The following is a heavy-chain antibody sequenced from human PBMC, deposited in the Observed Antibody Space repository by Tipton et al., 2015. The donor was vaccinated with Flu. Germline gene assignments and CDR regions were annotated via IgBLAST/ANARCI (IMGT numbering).Heavy chain of an antibody. J-gene: IGHJ4*02. D-gene: IGHD2-2*01. CDR1: GGSIDKSGYY. Sequence: TLSLTCAVSGGSIDKSGYYWGWVRQPPGKGLEWVGSVYYSGSTYYNPSLKSRVTISVDTSKNQFSLKLTSVTAADTAVYYCARLEGAFEGGHCVSSNCWINFWGQGTLVTVSA. CDR3: ARLEGAFEGGHCVSSNCWINF. CDR2: VYYSGST. V-gene: IGHV4-39*01.